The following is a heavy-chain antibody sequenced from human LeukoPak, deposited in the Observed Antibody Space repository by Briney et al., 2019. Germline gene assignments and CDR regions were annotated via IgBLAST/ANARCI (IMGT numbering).Heavy chain of an antibody. Sequence: PSETLSLTCTVSGGSISSSSYYWGWIRQPPGKGLEWIGSIYYSGSTYYNPSLKSRVTIPVDTSKNQFSLKLSSVTAADTAVYYCARRVVYYYDNSGYYPTFPFDYWGQGTLVTVSS. J-gene: IGHJ4*02. CDR3: ARRVVYYYDNSGYYPTFPFDY. CDR2: IYYSGST. CDR1: GGSISSSSYY. V-gene: IGHV4-39*01. D-gene: IGHD3-22*01.